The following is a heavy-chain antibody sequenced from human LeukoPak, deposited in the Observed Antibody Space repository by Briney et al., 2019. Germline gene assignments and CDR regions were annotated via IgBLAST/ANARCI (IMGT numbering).Heavy chain of an antibody. Sequence: SETLSLTCTVSGGSISSYYWSWIRQPAGKGLEWVGRIYTSGSTNYNPSLKSRVTMSVDTSKNQFSLKLSSVTAADTAVYYCVGGYDYVADYWGQGTLVTVSS. CDR2: IYTSGST. V-gene: IGHV4-4*07. CDR3: VGGYDYVADY. CDR1: GGSISSYY. D-gene: IGHD5-12*01. J-gene: IGHJ4*02.